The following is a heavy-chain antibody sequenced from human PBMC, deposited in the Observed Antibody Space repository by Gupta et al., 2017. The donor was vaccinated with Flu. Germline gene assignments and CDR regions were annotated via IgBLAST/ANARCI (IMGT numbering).Heavy chain of an antibody. V-gene: IGHV4-39*01. D-gene: IGHD2-15*01. CDR3: ARPRGGYCSGGSCFDFDY. Sequence: YYGGSTYYNPSLKSRVNIYVDTSKNQLSLKLSSLTAADTAVYYCARPRGGYCSGGSCFDFDYWGQGTLVTVSS. CDR2: YYGGST. J-gene: IGHJ4*02.